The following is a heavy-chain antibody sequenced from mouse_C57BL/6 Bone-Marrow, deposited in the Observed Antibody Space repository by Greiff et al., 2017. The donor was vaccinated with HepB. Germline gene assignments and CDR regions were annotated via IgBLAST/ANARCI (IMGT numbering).Heavy chain of an antibody. D-gene: IGHD1-1*01. CDR1: GFSFNTYA. J-gene: IGHJ1*03. Sequence: EVKVEESGGGLVQPKGSLKLSCAASGFSFNTYAMNWVRQAPGKGLEWVARIRSKSNNYATYYADSVKDRFTISRDDSESMLYLQMNNLKTEDTAMYYCVLITTVVATGGYFDVWGTGTTVTVSS. CDR2: IRSKSNNYAT. CDR3: VLITTVVATGGYFDV. V-gene: IGHV10-1*01.